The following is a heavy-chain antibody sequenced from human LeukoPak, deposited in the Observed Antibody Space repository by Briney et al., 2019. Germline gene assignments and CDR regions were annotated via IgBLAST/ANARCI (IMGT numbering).Heavy chain of an antibody. CDR1: GFTFSNAW. CDR3: ARERLFGMVRGVGLDY. D-gene: IGHD3-10*01. V-gene: IGHV3-21*04. CDR2: ISSSSSYI. J-gene: IGHJ4*02. Sequence: GGSLRLSCAASGFTFSNAWMSWVRQAPGKGLEWVSSISSSSSYIYYADSVKGRFTISRDNAKNSLYLQMNSLRAEDTAVYYCARERLFGMVRGVGLDYWGQGTLVTVSS.